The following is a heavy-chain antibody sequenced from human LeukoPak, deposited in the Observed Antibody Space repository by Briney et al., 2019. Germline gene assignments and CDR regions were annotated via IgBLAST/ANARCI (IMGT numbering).Heavy chain of an antibody. CDR2: IYYSGST. CDR1: GGSFSSYY. CDR3: ARITIAAVTLIFDY. J-gene: IGHJ4*02. V-gene: IGHV4-59*01. Sequence: KSSETLSLTCAVYGGSFSSYYWSWIRQPPGKGLEWIGYIYYSGSTNYNPSLKSRVTISADTSKNQFSLKLRSVTAADTAVYYCARITIAAVTLIFDYWGQGTLVTVSS. D-gene: IGHD6-13*01.